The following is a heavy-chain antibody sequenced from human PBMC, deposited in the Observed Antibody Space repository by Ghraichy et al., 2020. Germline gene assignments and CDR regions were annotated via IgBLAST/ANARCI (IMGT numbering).Heavy chain of an antibody. CDR3: ARDWVRVGATGDY. CDR1: GYTFTGYY. V-gene: IGHV1-2*02. Sequence: ASVKVSCKASGYTFTGYYMHWVRQAPGQGLEWMGWINPNSGGTNYAQKFQGRVTMTRDTSISTAYMELSRLRSDDTAVYYCARDWVRVGATGDYWGQGTLVTVSS. CDR2: INPNSGGT. J-gene: IGHJ4*02. D-gene: IGHD1-26*01.